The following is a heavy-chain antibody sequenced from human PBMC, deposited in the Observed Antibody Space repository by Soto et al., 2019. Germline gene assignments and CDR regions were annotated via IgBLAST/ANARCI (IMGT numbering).Heavy chain of an antibody. D-gene: IGHD6-19*01. CDR3: ASVSGIAVAEV. V-gene: IGHV1-3*01. CDR1: GYTFTSYA. CDR2: INAGNGNT. Sequence: QVQLVQSGAEVKKPGASVKVSCKASGYTFTSYAMHWVRQAPGQRLEWMGWINAGNGNTKYAQNYQGRVNITRDTSASTANMALSSLRSEDTTVYYWASVSGIAVAEVWGQGHLVTVSS. J-gene: IGHJ4*02.